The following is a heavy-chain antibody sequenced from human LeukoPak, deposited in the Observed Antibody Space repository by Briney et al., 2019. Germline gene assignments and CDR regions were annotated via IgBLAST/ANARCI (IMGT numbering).Heavy chain of an antibody. J-gene: IGHJ4*02. CDR1: GFTVSSTY. V-gene: IGHV3-53*01. CDR2: IYSAGST. CDR3: AKGHCTNGICWLD. Sequence: PGGSLRLSCAASGFTVSSTYMSWVRQAPGKGLEWVSIIYSAGSTYYADSVKGRFTISRDNSKNTLYLQMNSLRAEDTAVYYCAKGHCTNGICWLDWGQGTVVTVSS. D-gene: IGHD2-8*01.